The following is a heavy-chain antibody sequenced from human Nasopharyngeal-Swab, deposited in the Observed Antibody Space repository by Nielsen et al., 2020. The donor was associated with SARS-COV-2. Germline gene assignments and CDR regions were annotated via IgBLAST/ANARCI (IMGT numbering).Heavy chain of an antibody. CDR3: ARWRGSTTCYFDY. D-gene: IGHD2-2*01. J-gene: IGHJ4*02. Sequence: GGSLRLSCAVSGFPFKNYNMIWVRQAPGKAMEWLSYISVSSLTTYYADSVKGRFTISRDNAKNTQYLQINSLRVEDTAVYYCARWRGSTTCYFDYWGRGTLVTVSS. V-gene: IGHV3-48*04. CDR1: GFPFKNYN. CDR2: ISVSSLTT.